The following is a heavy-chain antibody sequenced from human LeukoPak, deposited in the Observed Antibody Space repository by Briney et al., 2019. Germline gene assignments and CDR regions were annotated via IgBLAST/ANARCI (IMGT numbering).Heavy chain of an antibody. CDR1: GFTFSSYE. CDR3: ARLKAAAGSNFDY. D-gene: IGHD6-13*01. Sequence: PGGSLRLSCAASGFTFSSYEMNGVRQAPGKGLEWVSYISSSGSTIYYADSVKGRFTISRDNAKNSLYLQMNSLRAEDTALYYCARLKAAAGSNFDYWGQGTLVTVSS. CDR2: ISSSGSTI. J-gene: IGHJ4*02. V-gene: IGHV3-48*03.